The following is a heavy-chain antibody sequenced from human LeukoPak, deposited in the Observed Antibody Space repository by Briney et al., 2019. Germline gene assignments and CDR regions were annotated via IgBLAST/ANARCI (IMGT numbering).Heavy chain of an antibody. Sequence: ASVKVSCKASGFTFTGYYMHWVRQAAGKGPEWMGCINPNSGGTNYAQKFQGRVTMTRDTSISTAYMELSRLRSDDTAFYYCASARYSSGWRGPDFDFWGQGTLVTVSS. CDR1: GFTFTGYY. CDR2: INPNSGGT. V-gene: IGHV1-2*02. D-gene: IGHD6-19*01. CDR3: ASARYSSGWRGPDFDF. J-gene: IGHJ4*02.